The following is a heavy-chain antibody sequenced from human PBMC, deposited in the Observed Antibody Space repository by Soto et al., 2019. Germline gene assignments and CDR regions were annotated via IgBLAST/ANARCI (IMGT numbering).Heavy chain of an antibody. V-gene: IGHV1-69*13. D-gene: IGHD2-15*01. J-gene: IGHJ4*02. CDR3: ARESRYCSGGSCYFLPGIDY. CDR1: GGTFSSYA. Sequence: SVKVYCKASGGTFSSYAISWVRQAPGQGLEWMGGTIPIFGTANYAQKFQGRVTITADESTSTAYMELSSLRSEDTAVYYCARESRYCSGGSCYFLPGIDYWGQGTLVTVSS. CDR2: TIPIFGTA.